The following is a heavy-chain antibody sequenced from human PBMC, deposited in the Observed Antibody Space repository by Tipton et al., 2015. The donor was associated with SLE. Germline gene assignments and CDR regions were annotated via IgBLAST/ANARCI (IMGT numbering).Heavy chain of an antibody. J-gene: IGHJ4*02. CDR1: GFTFSNFR. Sequence: SLRLSCAASGFTFSNFRMSWVRQAPGKGLEWVANINQDGSEKYYVDSVKGRFTISRDNAKNSPYLQMNSLRAEDTAVYYCARDYGASGDWGQGTLVTVSS. V-gene: IGHV3-7*01. CDR3: ARDYGASGD. CDR2: INQDGSEK. D-gene: IGHD4-17*01.